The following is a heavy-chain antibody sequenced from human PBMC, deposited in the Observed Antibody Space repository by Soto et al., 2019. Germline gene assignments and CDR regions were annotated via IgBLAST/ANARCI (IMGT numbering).Heavy chain of an antibody. J-gene: IGHJ4*02. CDR2: ISSGSITI. Sequence: EVQLVESGGGLVQPVGSLRLSCAASGFTFSSYALNWVRQAPGKGLEWVSYISSGSITIYYADSVKGRFTISRDNAKNSLSLQMNSLRAEDTAVYYCARDGSQDYWGQGTLVTVSS. CDR1: GFTFSSYA. D-gene: IGHD1-26*01. CDR3: ARDGSQDY. V-gene: IGHV3-48*01.